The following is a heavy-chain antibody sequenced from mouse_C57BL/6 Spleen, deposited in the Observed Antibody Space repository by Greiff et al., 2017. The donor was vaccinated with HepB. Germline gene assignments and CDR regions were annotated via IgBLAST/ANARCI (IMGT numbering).Heavy chain of an antibody. CDR1: GYSFTGYF. D-gene: IGHD2-1*01. CDR2: INPYNGDT. Sequence: EVKLQQSGPELVKPGDSVKLSCKASGYSFTGYFMNWVMQSPGKSLEWIGRINPYNGDTFYNQKFKGKATLTVDKSSSTAHMELRSLTSEDSAVYYCARVYYDYGAMDYWGQGTSVTVSS. V-gene: IGHV1-20*01. J-gene: IGHJ4*01. CDR3: ARVYYDYGAMDY.